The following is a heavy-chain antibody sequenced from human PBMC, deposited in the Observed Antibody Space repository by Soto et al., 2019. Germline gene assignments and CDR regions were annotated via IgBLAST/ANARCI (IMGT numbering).Heavy chain of an antibody. CDR3: ARTGFGYSSGWSDY. Sequence: GGSLRLSCAASGFTFSSYEMNWVRQAPGKGLEWVSYISSSGSTIYYADSVKGRFTISRDNAKNSLCLQMNSLRAEDTAVYYCARTGFGYSSGWSDYWGQGTLVTVSS. V-gene: IGHV3-48*03. CDR1: GFTFSSYE. D-gene: IGHD6-19*01. CDR2: ISSSGSTI. J-gene: IGHJ4*02.